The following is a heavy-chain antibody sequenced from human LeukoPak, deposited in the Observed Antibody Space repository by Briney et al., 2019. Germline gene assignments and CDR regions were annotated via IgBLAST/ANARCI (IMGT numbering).Heavy chain of an antibody. Sequence: GGSLRLSCAASGFTFSSYWMHWVRQAPGRGLVWVSLINSDGSRTNYADSVKGRFTISRDNAKNTLYLQMTSLRDEDTAVYYCARVGYGSVTSSYYLFDYWGQGTLVTVSS. J-gene: IGHJ4*02. CDR3: ARVGYGSVTSSYYLFDY. V-gene: IGHV3-74*01. CDR1: GFTFSSYW. D-gene: IGHD2-2*03. CDR2: INSDGSRT.